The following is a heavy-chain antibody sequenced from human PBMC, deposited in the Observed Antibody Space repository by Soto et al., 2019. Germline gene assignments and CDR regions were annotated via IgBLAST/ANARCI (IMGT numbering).Heavy chain of an antibody. J-gene: IGHJ6*02. CDR2: ISYDGSNK. CDR1: GFTFSSYG. D-gene: IGHD3-16*01. Sequence: GGSLRLSCAASGFTFSSYGMHWVRQAPGKGLEWVAVISYDGSNKYYADSVKGRFTISRDNSKNTLYLQMNSLRAEDTAVYYCAKDSDVWGTGLPYYYGMDVWGQGTTVTVSS. CDR3: AKDSDVWGTGLPYYYGMDV. V-gene: IGHV3-30*18.